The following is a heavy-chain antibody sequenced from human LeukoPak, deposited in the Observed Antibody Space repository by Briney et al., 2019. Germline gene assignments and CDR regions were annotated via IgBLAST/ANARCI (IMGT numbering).Heavy chain of an antibody. CDR1: GFTFSSYS. J-gene: IGHJ4*02. D-gene: IGHD2-2*02. CDR2: ISCSSSYI. V-gene: IGHV3-21*01. Sequence: PGGSLRLSCAASGFTFSSYSMNWVRQAPGKGLEWVSSISCSSSYIYYADSVKGRFTISRDNAKNSLYLQMNSLRAEDTAVYYCASSLLPAAIKNYWGQGTLVTVSS. CDR3: ASSLLPAAIKNY.